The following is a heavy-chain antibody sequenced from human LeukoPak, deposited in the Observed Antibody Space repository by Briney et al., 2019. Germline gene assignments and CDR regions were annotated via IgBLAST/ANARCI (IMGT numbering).Heavy chain of an antibody. D-gene: IGHD3-22*01. CDR2: ISYDGSNK. CDR3: ARDNGYYYDRSGYYPDY. V-gene: IGHV3-30-3*01. CDR1: GFTFSSYA. J-gene: IGHJ4*02. Sequence: GGSLRLSCAASGFTFSSYAMHWVRQAPGKGLEWVAVISYDGSNKYYADSVKGRFTISRDNSKNTLYLQMNSLRAEDTAVYYCARDNGYYYDRSGYYPDYWGQGTLVTVSS.